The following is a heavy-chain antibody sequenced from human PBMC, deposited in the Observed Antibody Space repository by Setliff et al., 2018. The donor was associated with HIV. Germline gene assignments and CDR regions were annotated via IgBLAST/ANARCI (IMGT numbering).Heavy chain of an antibody. Sequence: SETLSLTCAVYGESFSDYSWTWIRQPPGKGLEWIGDVNHSGSANYNPSLKSRVTISVDTSKNQFSLKLSSVTAADTAVYFCARVALSVTRSTRRAFDIWGQGTMVTVSS. CDR2: VNHSGSA. CDR3: ARVALSVTRSTRRAFDI. J-gene: IGHJ3*02. D-gene: IGHD3-10*01. V-gene: IGHV4-34*01. CDR1: GESFSDYS.